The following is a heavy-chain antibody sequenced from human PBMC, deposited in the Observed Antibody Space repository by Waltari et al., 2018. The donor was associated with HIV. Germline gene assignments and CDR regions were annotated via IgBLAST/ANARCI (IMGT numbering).Heavy chain of an antibody. J-gene: IGHJ5*02. Sequence: QVQLVESGGGVVQPGRSLRLSCAASGFTFSSYGMHWVRHAPGKWLEGVAVISYDGSNKYYADSVKGRFTISRDNSKNTVYLQMNRLRAEDTAVYYCAKGDGASSSPWFDPWGQGTLVTVSS. D-gene: IGHD6-13*01. V-gene: IGHV3-30*18. CDR2: ISYDGSNK. CDR1: GFTFSSYG. CDR3: AKGDGASSSPWFDP.